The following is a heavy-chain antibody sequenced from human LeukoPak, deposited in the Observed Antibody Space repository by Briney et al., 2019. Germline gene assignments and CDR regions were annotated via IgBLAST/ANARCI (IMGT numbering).Heavy chain of an antibody. Sequence: PGRSLRLSCAASGCTFSSYGMHWVRQAPGKGLEWVAVISYDGSNKYYADSVKGRFTISRDNSKNTLYLQMNSLRAEDTAVYYCAKGYFTEVGEVYFDDWGQGTLVTVSS. CDR3: AKGYFTEVGEVYFDD. J-gene: IGHJ4*02. CDR2: ISYDGSNK. D-gene: IGHD4-23*01. CDR1: GCTFSSYG. V-gene: IGHV3-30*18.